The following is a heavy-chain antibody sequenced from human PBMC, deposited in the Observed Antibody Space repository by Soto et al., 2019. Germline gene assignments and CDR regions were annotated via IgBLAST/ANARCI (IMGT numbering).Heavy chain of an antibody. CDR2: ISYDGSNK. D-gene: IGHD6-13*01. Sequence: GGSLRLSCAASGFTFSSYAMHWVRQAPGKGLEWVAVISYDGSNKYYADSVKGRFTISRDNSKNTLYLQMNSLRAEDTAVYYCARDREAAAARPTGAAFDPWGQGTLVTVSS. CDR3: ARDREAAAARPTGAAFDP. CDR1: GFTFSSYA. J-gene: IGHJ5*02. V-gene: IGHV3-30-3*01.